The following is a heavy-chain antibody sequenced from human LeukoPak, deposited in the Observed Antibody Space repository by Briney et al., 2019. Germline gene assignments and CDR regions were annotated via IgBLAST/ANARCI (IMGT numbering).Heavy chain of an antibody. CDR2: IKSKTDGGTA. D-gene: IGHD1-26*01. Sequence: GGSLRLSCAASGFAFTNAWMNWVRQAPGKGLEWVGRIKSKTDGGTADYAAPVKGRFTISRDDSKNTLYLQMNSLRAEDTAVYYCAKGSGSYSRNGPGYWGQGTLVTVSS. V-gene: IGHV3-15*07. CDR3: AKGSGSYSRNGPGY. J-gene: IGHJ4*02. CDR1: GFAFTNAW.